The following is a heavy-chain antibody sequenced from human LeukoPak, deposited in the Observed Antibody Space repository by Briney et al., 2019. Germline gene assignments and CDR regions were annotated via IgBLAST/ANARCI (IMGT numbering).Heavy chain of an antibody. CDR2: IDPGDADT. V-gene: IGHV5-51*01. J-gene: IGHJ3*02. CDR1: GYSFTSYW. Sequence: GESLQISCKGSGYSFTSYWIGWVRQMPGKGLEWMGIIDPGDADTRYSPSFQGQVTISADESISTAYLQWSSLKASDTAMYYCARHLPTYYYDSRGYPNAFDIWGQGTMVTVSS. CDR3: ARHLPTYYYDSRGYPNAFDI. D-gene: IGHD3-22*01.